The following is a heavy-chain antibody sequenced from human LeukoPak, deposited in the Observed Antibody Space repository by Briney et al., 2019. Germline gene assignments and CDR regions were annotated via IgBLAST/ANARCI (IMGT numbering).Heavy chain of an antibody. Sequence: GGSLRLSCAASEFTFSTYSMNWVRQAPGKGLEWVSYISSSSSTIYYAESVKGRFSISRDNAKNSLYLQMNSLRAEDTAVYCCARGRSGGSYYFDYWGQGTLVTVSS. J-gene: IGHJ4*02. CDR3: ARGRSGGSYYFDY. CDR1: EFTFSTYS. D-gene: IGHD1-26*01. V-gene: IGHV3-48*01. CDR2: ISSSSSTI.